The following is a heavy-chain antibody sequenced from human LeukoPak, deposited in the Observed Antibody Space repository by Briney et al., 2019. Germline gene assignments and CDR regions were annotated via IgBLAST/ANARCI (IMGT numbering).Heavy chain of an antibody. J-gene: IGHJ4*02. D-gene: IGHD5-18*01. CDR3: ARVDTAMVAGGGDY. CDR2: INPNSGGT. V-gene: IGHV1-2*02. Sequence: ASVKVSCKASGYTFTDYNVYWVRQAPGQGLEWMGWINPNSGGTKYAQKFKGRVTMTRDTSISTAYMELSRLRSDDTAVYYCARVDTAMVAGGGDYWGQGTLVTVSS. CDR1: GYTFTDYN.